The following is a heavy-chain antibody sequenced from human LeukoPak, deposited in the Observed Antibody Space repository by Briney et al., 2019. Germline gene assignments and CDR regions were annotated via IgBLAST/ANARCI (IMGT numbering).Heavy chain of an antibody. D-gene: IGHD6-19*01. V-gene: IGHV1-18*01. Sequence: ASVKVSCKASGYTFTSYGISWVRQAPGQGLEWMGWISAYNGNTNYAQKLQGRVTMTTDTSTSTAYMELRSLRSDDTAVYYCARDTGSGWGWVDWFDPWGQGPLVTVSS. J-gene: IGHJ5*02. CDR3: ARDTGSGWGWVDWFDP. CDR1: GYTFTSYG. CDR2: ISAYNGNT.